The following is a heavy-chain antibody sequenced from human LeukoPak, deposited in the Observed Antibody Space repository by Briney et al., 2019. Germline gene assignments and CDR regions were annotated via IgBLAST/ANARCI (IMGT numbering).Heavy chain of an antibody. Sequence: PGGSLRLSCAASGFTFSDSWMSWVRQAPGKGLEWVANMNQDGSEKDYVDSVKGRFTISRDNARNSLYLQMGSLRAEDTAVYYCATYTHWVAGDVLGQGTTVTVSS. V-gene: IGHV3-7*01. CDR2: MNQDGSEK. D-gene: IGHD3-16*01. J-gene: IGHJ6*02. CDR3: ATYTHWVAGDV. CDR1: GFTFSDSW.